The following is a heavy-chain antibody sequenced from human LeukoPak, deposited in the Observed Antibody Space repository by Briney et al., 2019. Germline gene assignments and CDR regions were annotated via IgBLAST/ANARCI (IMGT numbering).Heavy chain of an antibody. CDR2: ISYSGT. D-gene: IGHD1-26*01. J-gene: IGHJ4*02. CDR1: GGSISISNYY. Sequence: SETLSLTCTVSGGSISISNYYWGWIRQPPGRGLEWIGSISYSGTYYNPSLRSRLTISVDTSKNHFSLNLRSVTAADTAVYYCARRTSNPVGAIDYWGQGTLVTVSS. V-gene: IGHV4-39*01. CDR3: ARRTSNPVGAIDY.